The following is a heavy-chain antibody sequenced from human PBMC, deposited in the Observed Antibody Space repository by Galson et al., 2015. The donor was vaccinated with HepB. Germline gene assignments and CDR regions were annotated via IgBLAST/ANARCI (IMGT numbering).Heavy chain of an antibody. CDR2: INAGNGNT. CDR3: ARGKVVGVVVPAAMMGY. V-gene: IGHV1-3*01. CDR1: GYTFTSYA. Sequence: SVKVSCKASGYTFTSYAMHWVRQARGQRLEWMGWINAGNGNTKYSQKFQGRVTITRDTSASTAYMELSSLRSEDTAVYYCARGKVVGVVVPAAMMGYWGQGTLVTVSS. J-gene: IGHJ4*02. D-gene: IGHD2-2*01.